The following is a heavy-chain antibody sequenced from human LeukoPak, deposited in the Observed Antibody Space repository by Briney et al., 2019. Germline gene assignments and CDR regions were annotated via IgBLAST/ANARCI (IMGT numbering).Heavy chain of an antibody. CDR3: ARTPSRSPNRLRKKGYYYYMDV. Sequence: GASVKVSCKASGYTFTSYDINWVRQATGQGLELMGWMNPNSGNTGYAQKFQGRVTMTRNTSISTAYMELSSLRSEDTAVYYCARTPSRSPNRLRKKGYYYYMDVWGKGTTVTISS. V-gene: IGHV1-8*01. J-gene: IGHJ6*03. CDR1: GYTFTSYD. D-gene: IGHD1-14*01. CDR2: MNPNSGNT.